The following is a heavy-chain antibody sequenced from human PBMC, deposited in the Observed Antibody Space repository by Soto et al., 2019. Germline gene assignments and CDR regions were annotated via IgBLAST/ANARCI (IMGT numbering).Heavy chain of an antibody. CDR2: ISWNSGSI. D-gene: IGHD6-13*01. CDR1: GFTFDDYA. V-gene: IGHV3-9*01. Sequence: EVQLVESGGGLVQPGRSLRLSCAASGFTFDDYAMHWVRQAPGKGLEWVSGISWNSGSIGYADSVKGRFTISRDNAKNSLYLQMNSLRAEDTALYYSAKDKRLAAAGYYYYYMDVWGKGTTVTVSS. CDR3: AKDKRLAAAGYYYYYMDV. J-gene: IGHJ6*03.